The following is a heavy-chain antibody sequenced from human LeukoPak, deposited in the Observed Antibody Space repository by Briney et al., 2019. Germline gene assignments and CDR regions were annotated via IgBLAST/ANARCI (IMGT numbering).Heavy chain of an antibody. CDR2: INHSGST. CDR1: GGSFSGYY. Sequence: SETLSLTCAVYGGSFSGYYWSWIRQPPGKGLEWIGEINHSGSTNYNPSLKSRVTISVDTSKNQFSLKLSSVTAADTAVYYCVRGYYDSSGLYGYWGQGTLVTVSS. D-gene: IGHD3-22*01. CDR3: VRGYYDSSGLYGY. J-gene: IGHJ4*02. V-gene: IGHV4-34*01.